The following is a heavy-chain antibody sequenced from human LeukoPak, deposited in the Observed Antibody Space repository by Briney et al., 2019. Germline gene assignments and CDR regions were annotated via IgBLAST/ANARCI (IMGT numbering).Heavy chain of an antibody. CDR1: GFTFNTCA. J-gene: IGHJ4*02. D-gene: IGHD3-3*01. CDR3: AKGVFGVNRAFDY. V-gene: IGHV3-23*01. CDR2: ISESGSGT. Sequence: GGSLRLSCEASGFTFNTCAMSWVRQAPGKGLEWVSAISESGSGTYYADSVKGRFTISRDNSKNTLYLQMNSLRVDDTALYYCAKGVFGVNRAFDYWGQGALVTVSS.